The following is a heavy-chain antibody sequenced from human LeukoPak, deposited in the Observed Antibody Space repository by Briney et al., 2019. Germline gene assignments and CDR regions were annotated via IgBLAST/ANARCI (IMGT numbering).Heavy chain of an antibody. CDR3: ASYTVSHGMDV. CDR2: IKGDGSEK. Sequence: GGSLRLSCAASGFTFSSYAMSWVRQAPGKGLEWVANIKGDGSEKYHGDSVTGRFTISRDNAKNSLYLQMNSLRAEDTAIYYCASYTVSHGMDVWGQGTTVTVSS. J-gene: IGHJ6*02. CDR1: GFTFSSYA. D-gene: IGHD3-16*01. V-gene: IGHV3-7*01.